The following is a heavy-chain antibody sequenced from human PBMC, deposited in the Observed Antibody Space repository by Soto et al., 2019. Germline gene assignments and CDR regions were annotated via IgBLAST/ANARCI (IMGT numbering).Heavy chain of an antibody. J-gene: IGHJ4*02. CDR3: VKDYSRVWTFY. CDR2: ISGSGGST. Sequence: EVQLLESGGGLEQPGGSLRLSCVASGFTISSYAMSWVRQAPGKGLEWVSAISGSGGSTYYTASVQGRFTISRDSSKNTLYLQMNSLRAEDTAIYYCVKDYSRVWTFYWGQGTLVTVSS. V-gene: IGHV3-23*01. CDR1: GFTISSYA. D-gene: IGHD1-1*01.